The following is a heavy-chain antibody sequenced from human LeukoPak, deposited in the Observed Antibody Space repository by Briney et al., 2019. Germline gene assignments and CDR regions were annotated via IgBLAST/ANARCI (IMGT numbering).Heavy chain of an antibody. V-gene: IGHV4-39*07. D-gene: IGHD2-2*01. CDR3: ARDLRVVPAATAFDI. CDR2: IYYTGTT. CDR1: GGSISSSSYY. Sequence: SETLSLTCTVSGGSISSSSYYWAWIRQPPGKGLEWIGSIYYTGTTYYNPSLKSRVTISVDTSNNQFSLKLSSVTAADTAVYYCARDLRVVPAATAFDIWGQGTMVTVSS. J-gene: IGHJ3*02.